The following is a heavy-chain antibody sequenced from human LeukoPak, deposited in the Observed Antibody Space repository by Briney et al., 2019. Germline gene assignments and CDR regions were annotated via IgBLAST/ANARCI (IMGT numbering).Heavy chain of an antibody. J-gene: IGHJ4*02. V-gene: IGHV4-4*02. Sequence: PSETLSLTCAVSGGSISSSNWWSWVRQPPGKGLEWIGEIYHSGSTNYNPSLKSRVTISVDKSKDQFSLKLNSVTATDTAVYYCARLVCGGGSCPAEFDYWGQGTLVTVSS. CDR1: GGSISSSNW. CDR3: ARLVCGGGSCPAEFDY. D-gene: IGHD2-15*01. CDR2: IYHSGST.